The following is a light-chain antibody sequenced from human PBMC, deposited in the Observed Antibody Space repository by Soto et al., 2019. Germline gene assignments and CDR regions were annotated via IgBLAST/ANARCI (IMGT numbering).Light chain of an antibody. CDR3: QQYGISPALT. CDR1: QSVSSSY. V-gene: IGKV3-20*01. Sequence: EIVLTQSPGTLSLSPGERATLSCRASQSVSSSYLAWYQQKPGQAPRLLIDGASSRATGSPDRFSGSGSGTDFTLTSSRLEPEDFAVYYCQQYGISPALTFGGGTKVEIK. CDR2: GAS. J-gene: IGKJ4*01.